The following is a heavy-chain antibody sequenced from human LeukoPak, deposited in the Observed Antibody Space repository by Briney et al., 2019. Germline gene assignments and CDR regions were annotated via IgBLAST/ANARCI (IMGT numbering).Heavy chain of an antibody. Sequence: SVKVSCKASGGTFSSYAISWVRQAPGQGLERMGGIIPIFGTANYAQKFQGRVTITADESTSTAYMELSSLRSEDTAVYYCARGYYDFWSGLHRANNWFDPWGQGTLVTVSS. V-gene: IGHV1-69*13. CDR2: IIPIFGTA. J-gene: IGHJ5*02. D-gene: IGHD3-3*01. CDR3: ARGYYDFWSGLHRANNWFDP. CDR1: GGTFSSYA.